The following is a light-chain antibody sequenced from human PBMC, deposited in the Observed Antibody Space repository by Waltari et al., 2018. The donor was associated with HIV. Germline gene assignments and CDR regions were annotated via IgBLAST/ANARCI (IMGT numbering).Light chain of an antibody. CDR1: SGHSSYI. CDR2: LEGSGSY. CDR3: ETWDSNTFMV. Sequence: QPVLTQSSSASASLGSSVKLTCTLSSGHSSYIIAWHPQQPGKAPRYLMKLEGSGSYNKGSGVPDRFSGSSSGADRYLTISNLQSEDEADYYCETWDSNTFMVFGGGTKLTVL. J-gene: IGLJ2*01. V-gene: IGLV4-60*03.